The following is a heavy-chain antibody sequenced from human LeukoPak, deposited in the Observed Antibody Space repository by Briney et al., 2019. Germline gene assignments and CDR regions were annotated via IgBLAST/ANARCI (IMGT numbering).Heavy chain of an antibody. CDR2: INPNSGGT. D-gene: IGHD3-22*01. J-gene: IGHJ4*02. CDR1: GYTFTGYY. Sequence: ASVTVSCKASGYTFTGYYMHWVRQAPGQGLEWMGWINPNSGGTNYAQKFQGWVTMTRDTSISTAYMELSRLRSDDTAVYYCARSDVAYDSSGYSIDYWGQGTLVTVSS. V-gene: IGHV1-2*04. CDR3: ARSDVAYDSSGYSIDY.